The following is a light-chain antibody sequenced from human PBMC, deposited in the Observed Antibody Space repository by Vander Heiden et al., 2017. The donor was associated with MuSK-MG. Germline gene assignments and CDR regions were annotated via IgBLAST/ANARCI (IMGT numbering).Light chain of an antibody. Sequence: QSALTQPRTVSGSPGQPVSISCIGTTSDVDVYLYVSWYPQHPGKAPKVIIKDGSKRPSGAPDRFAGSKAGKAASLTISGLQAEDEADYYCCSYAGSDTLVFGGGTKVTVL. CDR1: TSDVDVYLY. CDR3: CSYAGSDTLV. CDR2: DGS. J-gene: IGLJ3*02. V-gene: IGLV2-11*01.